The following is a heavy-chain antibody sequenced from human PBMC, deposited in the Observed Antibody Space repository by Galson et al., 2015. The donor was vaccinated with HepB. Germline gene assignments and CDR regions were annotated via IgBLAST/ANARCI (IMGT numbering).Heavy chain of an antibody. CDR1: GYTFTSYY. D-gene: IGHD3-22*01. CDR3: ARDLTPSDYYDSSGSAWGAFDI. V-gene: IGHV1-46*03. Sequence: SVKVSCKASGYTFTSYYMHWVRQAPGQGLEWMGIINPSGGSTSYAQKFQGRVTMTRDTSTSTVYMELSSLRSEDTAVYYCARDLTPSDYYDSSGSAWGAFDIWGQGTMVTVSS. J-gene: IGHJ3*02. CDR2: INPSGGST.